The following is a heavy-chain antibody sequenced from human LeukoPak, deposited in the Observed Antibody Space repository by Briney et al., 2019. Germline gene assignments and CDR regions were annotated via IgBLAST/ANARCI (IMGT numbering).Heavy chain of an antibody. V-gene: IGHV3-33*01. Sequence: PGGSLRLSCAASGFTFSSYVMHWVRQAPGKGLEWVAVIWYDGSNKYYADSVKGRFTISRDNSKNTLYLQMNSLRAEDTAVYYCARDSLPYYDSSGYRLTPFDYWGQGNLVTVSS. J-gene: IGHJ4*02. CDR3: ARDSLPYYDSSGYRLTPFDY. D-gene: IGHD3-22*01. CDR1: GFTFSSYV. CDR2: IWYDGSNK.